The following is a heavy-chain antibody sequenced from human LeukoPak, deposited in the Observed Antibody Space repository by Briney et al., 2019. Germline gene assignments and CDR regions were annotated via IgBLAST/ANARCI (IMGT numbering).Heavy chain of an antibody. Sequence: GGSLRLSCAASGFTFSSCQMNWVRQAPGKGLEWVSYISGSGSTKYYADSVKGRFTISRDNAKDSLFLQMNSLRAEDTAVYYCARGSRDGSGSYYRHFDYWGQGTLVTVSS. CDR2: ISGSGSTK. D-gene: IGHD3-10*01. V-gene: IGHV3-48*03. J-gene: IGHJ4*02. CDR1: GFTFSSCQ. CDR3: ARGSRDGSGSYYRHFDY.